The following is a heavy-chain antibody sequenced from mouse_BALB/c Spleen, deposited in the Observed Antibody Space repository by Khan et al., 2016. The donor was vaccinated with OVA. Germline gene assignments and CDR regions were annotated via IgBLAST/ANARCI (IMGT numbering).Heavy chain of an antibody. CDR2: IYPGDGNT. CDR3: ARRGITTGYFDF. D-gene: IGHD2-4*01. Sequence: QVQLQQSGAELARPGASVKLSCKASGYTFTSYWMQWVKQRPGQGLKWIGAIYPGDGNTRYTQKFKGKATLTADKSSSTAYMELSSLASEDSAVYYCARRGITTGYFDFWGQGTTLTGSS. CDR1: GYTFTSYW. V-gene: IGHV1-87*01. J-gene: IGHJ2*01.